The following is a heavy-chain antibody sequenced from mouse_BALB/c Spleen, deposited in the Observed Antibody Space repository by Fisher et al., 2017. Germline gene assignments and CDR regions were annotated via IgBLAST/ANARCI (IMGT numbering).Heavy chain of an antibody. D-gene: IGHD2-14*01. V-gene: IGHV1-69*02. Sequence: KFKGKATLTVDESSNTAYLQLSSLTSEDTAVYYCARSEYRYDVYFDVWGAGTTVTVSS. J-gene: IGHJ1*01. CDR3: ARSEYRYDVYFDV.